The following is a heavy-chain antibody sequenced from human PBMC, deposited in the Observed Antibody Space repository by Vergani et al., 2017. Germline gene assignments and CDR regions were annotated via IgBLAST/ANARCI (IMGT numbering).Heavy chain of an antibody. Sequence: QVQLVESGRGVVQPGRSLRLSCAASGFAFSTYGMHWVRQAPGKGLEWVAVIWYDENNKYYADSVKGRFTISRDNSKNTLYLQMNSLRAEDTAVYYCARDSGSYPGYWGQGTLVTVSS. CDR2: IWYDENNK. V-gene: IGHV3-33*01. CDR3: ARDSGSYPGY. CDR1: GFAFSTYG. D-gene: IGHD1-26*01. J-gene: IGHJ4*02.